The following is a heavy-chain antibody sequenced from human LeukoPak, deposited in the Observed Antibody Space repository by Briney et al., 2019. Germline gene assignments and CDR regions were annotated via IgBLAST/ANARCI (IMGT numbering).Heavy chain of an antibody. Sequence: ASETLSLTCTVSGGSISSYYWSWIRQPPGKGLEWIGYIYYSGSTNYNPSLKSRVTISVDTSKNQFSLKLSSVTAADTAVYYCARTVNRIFDIWGQGTMVTVSS. CDR3: ARTVNRIFDI. CDR1: GGSISSYY. CDR2: IYYSGST. J-gene: IGHJ3*02. D-gene: IGHD2-15*01. V-gene: IGHV4-59*08.